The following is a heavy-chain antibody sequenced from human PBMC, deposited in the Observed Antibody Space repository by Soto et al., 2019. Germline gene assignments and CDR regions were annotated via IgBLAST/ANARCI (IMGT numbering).Heavy chain of an antibody. CDR2: IFPGGVNI. J-gene: IGHJ4*02. V-gene: IGHV1-46*01. CDR3: AREIGAETYSSSWRPPTYYFDY. Sequence: ASVKVSCKATGYSFTSHYIHWVRQAPGQGLEWMGTIFPGGVNIAYAQKFQGRVTMTKDTSTSTAYMELSSLRSEDTAVYYCAREIGAETYSSSWRPPTYYFDYWGQGTLVTVSS. CDR1: GYSFTSHY. D-gene: IGHD6-13*01.